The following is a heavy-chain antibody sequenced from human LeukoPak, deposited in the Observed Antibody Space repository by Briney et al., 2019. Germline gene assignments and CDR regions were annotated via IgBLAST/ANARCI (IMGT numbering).Heavy chain of an antibody. D-gene: IGHD3-10*01. CDR1: GFTFSSYA. CDR2: ISGSGGST. J-gene: IGHJ4*02. CDR3: AKDRGSGSYVGPSPPPPLWD. V-gene: IGHV3-23*01. Sequence: GGSLRLSCAASGFTFSSYAMSWVRQAPGKGLEWVSAISGSGGSTYYADSVKGRFTISRDNSKNTLYLQMNSLRAEDTAVYYCAKDRGSGSYVGPSPPPPLWDWGQGTLVTVSS.